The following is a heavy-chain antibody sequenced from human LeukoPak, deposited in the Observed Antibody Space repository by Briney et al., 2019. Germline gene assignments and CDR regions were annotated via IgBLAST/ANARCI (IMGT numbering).Heavy chain of an antibody. CDR1: GGTFSSYA. Sequence: ASVKVSCKASGGTFSSYAISWVRQAPGQGLEWMGGIIPIFGTANYAQKFQGRVTITADKSTSTAYMELSSLRSEDTAVYYCARAVPLATDNLYFDYWGQGTLVTVSS. CDR3: ARAVPLATDNLYFDY. CDR2: IIPIFGTA. V-gene: IGHV1-69*06. D-gene: IGHD5-12*01. J-gene: IGHJ4*02.